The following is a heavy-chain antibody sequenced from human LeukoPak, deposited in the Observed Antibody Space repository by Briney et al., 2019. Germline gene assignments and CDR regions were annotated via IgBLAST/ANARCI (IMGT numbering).Heavy chain of an antibody. J-gene: IGHJ4*02. CDR1: GYTFTSYG. CDR2: MNPNSGNT. Sequence: ASVKVSCKASGYTFTSYGINWVRQATGQGLEWMGWMNPNSGNTGYAQKFQGRVTMTRNTSISTAYMELSSLRSEDTAVYYCARGGYCSSTSCIDYWGQGTLVTVSS. D-gene: IGHD2-2*01. CDR3: ARGGYCSSTSCIDY. V-gene: IGHV1-8*01.